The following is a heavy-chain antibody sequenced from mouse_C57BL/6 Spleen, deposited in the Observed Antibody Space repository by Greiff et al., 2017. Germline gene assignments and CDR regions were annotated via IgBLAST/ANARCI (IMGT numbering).Heavy chain of an antibody. V-gene: IGHV1-55*01. CDR3: ARRGTHYAMDD. CDR2: IYPGSGST. CDR1: GYTFTSYW. Sequence: VQLQQPGAELVKPGASVKMSCTASGYTFTSYWITWVKQRPGQGLEWIGYIYPGSGSTNYNEKFKSKATLTVDTSSSTAYMQLSSLTSEDAAVYYCARRGTHYAMDDWGQGTSVTVSS. D-gene: IGHD3-3*01. J-gene: IGHJ4*01.